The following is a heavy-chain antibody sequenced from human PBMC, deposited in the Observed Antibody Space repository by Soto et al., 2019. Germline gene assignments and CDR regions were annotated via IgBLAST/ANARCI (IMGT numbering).Heavy chain of an antibody. V-gene: IGHV3-33*01. CDR3: ARDDYGMDV. Sequence: GGSLRLSCAASGFTFSSYGMHWVRQAPGKGLEGVAVIWYDGSNKYYADSVKGRFTISRDNSKNTLYLQMNSLRAEDTAVYYCARDDYGMDVWGQGTTVTVSS. CDR2: IWYDGSNK. J-gene: IGHJ6*02. CDR1: GFTFSSYG.